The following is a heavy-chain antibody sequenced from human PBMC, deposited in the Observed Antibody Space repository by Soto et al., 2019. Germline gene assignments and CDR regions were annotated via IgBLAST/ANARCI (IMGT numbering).Heavy chain of an antibody. Sequence: QVQLQESGPGLVKPSQTLSLTCTVSGGSISSGGYYWSWIRQHPGKGLEWIGYIYYSGRTYYNPSLESRVTISVDTSKSQCSLKLSSVTAADTAVYYCAASCGGCGGFNYYGMDVWGQGTTVTVSS. D-gene: IGHD3-16*01. CDR2: IYYSGRT. CDR3: AASCGGCGGFNYYGMDV. V-gene: IGHV4-31*03. CDR1: GGSISSGGYY. J-gene: IGHJ6*02.